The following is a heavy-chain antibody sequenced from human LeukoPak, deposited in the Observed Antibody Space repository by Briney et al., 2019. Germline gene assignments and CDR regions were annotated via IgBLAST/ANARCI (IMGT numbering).Heavy chain of an antibody. CDR2: IGWNSGSI. CDR1: GFTFDDYA. CDR3: AKDTGGGYDSRPFDY. D-gene: IGHD5-12*01. J-gene: IGHJ4*02. Sequence: GRSLRLSCAASGFTFDDYAMHWVRQAPGKGLEWVSGIGWNSGSIGYADSVKGRFTISRDNAKYSLYLQMNSLRAEDTALYYCAKDTGGGYDSRPFDYWGQGTLVTVSS. V-gene: IGHV3-9*01.